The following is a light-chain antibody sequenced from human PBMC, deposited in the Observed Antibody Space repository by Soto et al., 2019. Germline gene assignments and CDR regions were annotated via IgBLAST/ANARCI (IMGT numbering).Light chain of an antibody. J-gene: IGLJ2*01. V-gene: IGLV1-40*01. CDR2: GNN. CDR3: QSYDSSLRGLV. Sequence: QSVLTQPPSVSGAPGQRVTISCTRSSSNIGAGYDVHWYQQLPGTAPKLLMYGNNIRPSGVPDRFSDSKSGTSASLAITGLQAEDEAAYFCQSYDSSLRGLVFGGGTKLTVL. CDR1: SSNIGAGYD.